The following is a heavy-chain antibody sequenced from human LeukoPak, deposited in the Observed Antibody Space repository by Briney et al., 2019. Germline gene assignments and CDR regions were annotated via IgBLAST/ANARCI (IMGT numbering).Heavy chain of an antibody. V-gene: IGHV5-51*01. J-gene: IGHJ4*02. CDR1: GYSFTSYW. CDR2: IYPGDSDT. D-gene: IGHD3-10*01. CDR3: ASHGYYGSGSFHDADY. Sequence: PGESLKISCKGSGYSFTSYWIGWVRQMPGKGLEWMGIIYPGDSDTRYSPSFQGQVTISAGKSISTAYLQWSSLKASDTAMYYCASHGYYGSGSFHDADYWGQGTLVTVSS.